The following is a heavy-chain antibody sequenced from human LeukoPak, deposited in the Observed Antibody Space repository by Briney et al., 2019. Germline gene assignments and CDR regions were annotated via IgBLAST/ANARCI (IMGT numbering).Heavy chain of an antibody. V-gene: IGHV4-38-2*02. J-gene: IGHJ4*02. Sequence: SETLSLTCTVSGYSISSGYYWGWIRQPPGKGLEWIGSIYHSGSTYYNPSLKSRVTISVDTSKNQFSLKLSSVTAADTAVYYCARAADIVFDYWGQGTLVTVSS. D-gene: IGHD3-16*02. CDR2: IYHSGST. CDR3: ARAADIVFDY. CDR1: GYSISSGYY.